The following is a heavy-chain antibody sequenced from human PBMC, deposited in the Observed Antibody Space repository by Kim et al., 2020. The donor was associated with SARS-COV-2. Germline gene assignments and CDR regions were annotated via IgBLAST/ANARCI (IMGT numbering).Heavy chain of an antibody. CDR2: ISGTGMWT. Sequence: GGSLRLSCAASGFSFSAYGIHWVRQAPGKGLQYVSAISGTGMWTYYAESVKGRFTISRDNSNNRLYLQMGSLRAEDMAVYYCARVGVAGRCFDLWGRGTLVTVSS. CDR1: GFSFSAYG. D-gene: IGHD1-26*01. V-gene: IGHV3-64*02. J-gene: IGHJ2*01. CDR3: ARVGVAGRCFDL.